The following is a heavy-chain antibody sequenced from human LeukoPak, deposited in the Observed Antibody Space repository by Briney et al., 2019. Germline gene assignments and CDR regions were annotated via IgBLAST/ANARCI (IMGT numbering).Heavy chain of an antibody. CDR3: ARDLNYYYGMDV. CDR2: ISYDGSNK. V-gene: IGHV3-30-3*01. J-gene: IGHJ6*02. Sequence: GGSLRLSCAASGFTFSSYAMHWVRQAPGKGLGWVAVISYDGSNKYYADSVKGRFTISRDNSKNTLYLQMNSLRAEDTAVYYCARDLNYYYGMDVWGQGTTVTVSS. CDR1: GFTFSSYA.